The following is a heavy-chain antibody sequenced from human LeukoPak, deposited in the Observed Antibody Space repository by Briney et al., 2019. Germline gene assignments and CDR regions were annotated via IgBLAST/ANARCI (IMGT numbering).Heavy chain of an antibody. J-gene: IGHJ4*02. D-gene: IGHD6-19*01. Sequence: SETLSLTCTVSGGSISSYYWSWLRQPAGKGLEWIGRIYTSGSTNYNPSLKSRVTISVDTSKNQFSLKLSSVTAADTAVYYCARVKHSSGWHHFDYWGQGTLVTVSS. CDR1: GGSISSYY. V-gene: IGHV4-4*07. CDR2: IYTSGST. CDR3: ARVKHSSGWHHFDY.